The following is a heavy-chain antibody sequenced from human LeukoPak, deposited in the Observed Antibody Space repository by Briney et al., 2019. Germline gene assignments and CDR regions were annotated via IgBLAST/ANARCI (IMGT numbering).Heavy chain of an antibody. CDR2: ISSSGSTI. CDR3: ARDYYGSGSYDY. J-gene: IGHJ4*02. Sequence: GGSLRLSCAASGFTFSDYYMSWIRKAPGKGLEWVSYISSSGSTIYYADSVKGRFTISRDNAKNSLYLQMSSLRAEDTAVYYRARDYYGSGSYDYWGQGTRVTVSS. CDR1: GFTFSDYY. D-gene: IGHD3-10*01. V-gene: IGHV3-11*01.